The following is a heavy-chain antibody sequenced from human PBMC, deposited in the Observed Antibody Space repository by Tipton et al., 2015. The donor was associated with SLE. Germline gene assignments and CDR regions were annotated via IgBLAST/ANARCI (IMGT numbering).Heavy chain of an antibody. CDR1: GGSISSYY. J-gene: IGHJ5*02. CDR2: IYTSGST. V-gene: IGHV4-4*07. Sequence: LRLSCTVSGGSISSYYWSCIRQPAGKGLEWIGRIYTSGSTNYNPSLKSRVTMSVDTSKNQFSLKLSSVTAADTAVYYCARGGKLGINWFDPWGQGTLVTVSS. D-gene: IGHD7-27*01. CDR3: ARGGKLGINWFDP.